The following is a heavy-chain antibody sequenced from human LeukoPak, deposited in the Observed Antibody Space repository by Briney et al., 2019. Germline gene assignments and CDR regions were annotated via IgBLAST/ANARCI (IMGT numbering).Heavy chain of an antibody. Sequence: GASVKVSCKASGYTFTNYDINWVRQATGQGLEWMGWMNPNSGNTGYAQKFQDRVTMTRNTSISTAYMELSSLRSEDTAVYYCARSFYMVRGVIGYWGQGTLVTVSS. CDR1: GYTFTNYD. V-gene: IGHV1-8*01. D-gene: IGHD3-10*01. CDR3: ARSFYMVRGVIGY. J-gene: IGHJ4*02. CDR2: MNPNSGNT.